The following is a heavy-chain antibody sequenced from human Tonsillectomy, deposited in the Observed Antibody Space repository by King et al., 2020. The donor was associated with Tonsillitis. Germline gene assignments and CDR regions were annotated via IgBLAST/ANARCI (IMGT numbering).Heavy chain of an antibody. CDR3: ARNCYASGVYWNGMDV. Sequence: VQLVESGGGVVQPGRSLRLSCAASGFTFSSYGIHWVRQAPGKGLEWVAVISYDGSNKYYADSVKGRFTISRDNSKNTLYLQMDSLRAEDTAVYYCARNCYASGVYWNGMDVWGQGTTVTVSS. J-gene: IGHJ6*02. CDR1: GFTFSSYG. D-gene: IGHD2-2*01. V-gene: IGHV3-33*05. CDR2: ISYDGSNK.